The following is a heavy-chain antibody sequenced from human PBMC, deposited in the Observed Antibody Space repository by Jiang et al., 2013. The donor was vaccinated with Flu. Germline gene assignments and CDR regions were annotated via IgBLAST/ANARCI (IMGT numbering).Heavy chain of an antibody. CDR2: IYPGDSDT. D-gene: IGHD1-26*01. Sequence: GAEVKKPGESLKISCKGSGYSFTSYWIGWVRQMPGKGLEWMGIIYPGDSDTRYSPSFQGQVTISADKSISTAYLQWSSLKASDTAMYYCARHELYFAGPPYNWFDPWGQGTLVTVSS. V-gene: IGHV5-51*01. CDR3: ARHELYFAGPPYNWFDP. J-gene: IGHJ5*02. CDR1: GYSFTSYW.